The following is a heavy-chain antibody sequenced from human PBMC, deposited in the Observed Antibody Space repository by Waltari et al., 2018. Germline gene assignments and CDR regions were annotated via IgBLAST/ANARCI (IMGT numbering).Heavy chain of an antibody. D-gene: IGHD6-19*01. CDR1: GYTLTELS. CDR2: VDPEDGET. V-gene: IGHV1-24*01. CDR3: ATTQSGWLDY. J-gene: IGHJ4*02. Sequence: QVQLVQSGAEVKKPGASVKVSCKVSGYTLTELSMHWVRQAPGKGLEWMGRVDPEDGETIYAEKCQGRVTITADTSTDTAYMELSSLRSEDTAVYYCATTQSGWLDYWGQGTLVTVSS.